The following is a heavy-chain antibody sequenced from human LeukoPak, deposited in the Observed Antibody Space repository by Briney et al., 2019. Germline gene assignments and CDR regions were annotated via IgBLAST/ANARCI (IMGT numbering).Heavy chain of an antibody. J-gene: IGHJ4*02. CDR3: AVGSDCSS. D-gene: IGHD2-21*02. CDR2: IRGNGTTT. CDR1: GLTFSNYA. V-gene: IGHV3-23*01. Sequence: GGSLRLSCAASGLTFSNYALTWVRQAPGKGLEWVSSIRGNGTTTFYADPVKGRFTTSRDNSQNTLFLHISSLRADDTAVYFCAVGSDCSSWGQGTLVTVSS.